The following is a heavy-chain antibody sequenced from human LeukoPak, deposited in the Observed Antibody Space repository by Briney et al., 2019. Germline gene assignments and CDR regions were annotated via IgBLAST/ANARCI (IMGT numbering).Heavy chain of an antibody. CDR3: ASLNYDFLSGYSGYFDD. J-gene: IGHJ4*02. CDR2: IYSGGST. V-gene: IGHV3-66*01. D-gene: IGHD3-3*01. Sequence: PGGSLRLSCAASGFTLSSNYMSWVRQAPGKGLEWVSVIYSGGSTYYADSVKGRFTISRDNSKNPLYLQMNSLRAEETGLYYCASLNYDFLSGYSGYFDDWGQGTLVTVSS. CDR1: GFTLSSNY.